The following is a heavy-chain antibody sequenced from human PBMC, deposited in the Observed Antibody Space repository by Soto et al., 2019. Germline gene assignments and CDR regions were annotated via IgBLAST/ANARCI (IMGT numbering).Heavy chain of an antibody. D-gene: IGHD2-2*01. J-gene: IGHJ6*02. CDR2: ISSSSSTI. V-gene: IGHV3-48*02. Sequence: GGSLRLSCAASGFTVSSHSMNWVRQAPGKGLEWVSYISSSSSTIYYADSVKGRFTISRDNAKNSLYLQMNSLRDEDTAVYYCARYVVVVPDAMNYYCYGMDVSAQGTTVTVSS. CDR1: GFTVSSHS. CDR3: ARYVVVVPDAMNYYCYGMDV.